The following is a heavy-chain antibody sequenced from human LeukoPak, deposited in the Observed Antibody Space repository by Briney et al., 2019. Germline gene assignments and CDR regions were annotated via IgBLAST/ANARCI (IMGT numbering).Heavy chain of an antibody. V-gene: IGHV3-23*01. Sequence: PGGTLRLSCAASGFTFSSYGMSWVRQAPGKGLEWVSGISGSGGSTYYADSVKGRFTISRDNSKSTLYLQMNSLRTEDTAVYYCAKDRHAPGRYCSSTICFPFDPWGQGTLVIVSS. CDR2: ISGSGGST. J-gene: IGHJ5*02. CDR1: GFTFSSYG. D-gene: IGHD2-2*01. CDR3: AKDRHAPGRYCSSTICFPFDP.